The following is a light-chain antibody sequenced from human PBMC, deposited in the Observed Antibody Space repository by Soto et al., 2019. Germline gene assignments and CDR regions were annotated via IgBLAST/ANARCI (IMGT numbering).Light chain of an antibody. CDR2: EAS. V-gene: IGKV3-11*01. CDR1: QSVGTF. CDR3: QQCYNWPQWT. J-gene: IGKJ1*01. Sequence: EIVLTQSPGTLSLSPGERATLSCRSSQSVGTFFAWYQQKPAQAPRLLIYEASNRATGIPARFSGSGSGTDLTLTISSLEPEDFAPYYCQQCYNWPQWTFGQGTKVDIK.